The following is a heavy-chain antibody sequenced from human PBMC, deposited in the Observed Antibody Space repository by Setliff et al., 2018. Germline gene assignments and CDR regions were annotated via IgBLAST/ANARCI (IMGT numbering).Heavy chain of an antibody. D-gene: IGHD3-10*01. V-gene: IGHV4-34*01. Sequence: SETLSLTCAVYGGSFSGYYWSWIRQPPGKGLEWIGEINHIGNTNYNPSFKSRVTISIDTSKNQFSLKVNSVTAADTAVYFCARVLVLGYNWFDPWGQGTLVTVSS. CDR1: GGSFSGYY. J-gene: IGHJ5*02. CDR3: ARVLVLGYNWFDP. CDR2: INHIGNT.